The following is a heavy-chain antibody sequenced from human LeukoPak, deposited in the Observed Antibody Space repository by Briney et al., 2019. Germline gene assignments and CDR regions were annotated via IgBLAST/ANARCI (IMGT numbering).Heavy chain of an antibody. CDR2: FDPEDGET. D-gene: IGHD6-19*01. J-gene: IGHJ4*02. CDR3: ATVARSIAVAGNYFDY. CDR1: GYTLTELS. V-gene: IGHV1-24*01. Sequence: GASVKVSCKVSGYTLTELSVHWVRQAPGKGLEWMGGFDPEDGETIYAQKFQGRVTMTEDASTDTAYMELSSLRSEDTAVYYCATVARSIAVAGNYFDYWGQGTLVTVSS.